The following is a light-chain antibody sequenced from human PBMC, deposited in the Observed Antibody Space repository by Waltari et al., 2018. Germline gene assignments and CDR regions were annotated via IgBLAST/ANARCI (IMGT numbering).Light chain of an antibody. CDR2: AAS. J-gene: IGKJ4*01. CDR3: QKYNDVPQP. Sequence: DIQMTQSPSSLSASVGDRVTISCRASQDINIHLAWYQQKPGKVPDLLIYAASTLRSGFPSRFSGGGSGTYFTLTISSLQPEDFATYYCQKYNDVPQPFGGGTKVEMK. CDR1: QDINIH. V-gene: IGKV1-27*01.